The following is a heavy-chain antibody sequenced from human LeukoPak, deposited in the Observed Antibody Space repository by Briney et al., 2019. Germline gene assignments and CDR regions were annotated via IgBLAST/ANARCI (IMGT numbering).Heavy chain of an antibody. CDR3: ARDPSRATYYDFWSGYYTLAY. J-gene: IGHJ4*02. Sequence: ASVKVSCKASGYTFTSYGISWVRQAPGQGLEWMGWISAYNGNTNYAQKLQGRVTMTTDTSTSTAYMELRSLRSDDTAVYYCARDPSRATYYDFWSGYYTLAYWGQGTLVTVSS. V-gene: IGHV1-18*01. D-gene: IGHD3-3*01. CDR1: GYTFTSYG. CDR2: ISAYNGNT.